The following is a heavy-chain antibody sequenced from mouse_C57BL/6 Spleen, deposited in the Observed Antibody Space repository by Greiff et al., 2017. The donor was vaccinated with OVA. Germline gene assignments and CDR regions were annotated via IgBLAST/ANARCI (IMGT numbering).Heavy chain of an antibody. CDR3: ARSQLGGYFDV. V-gene: IGHV1-82*01. Sequence: QVQLQQSGPELVKPGASVKISCKASGYAFSSSWMNWVKQRPGKGLEWIGRIYPGDGDTNYNGKFKGKATLTADKSSSTAYMQLSSLTSEDSAVYVSARSQLGGYFDVWGTGTTVTVSS. CDR1: GYAFSSSW. D-gene: IGHD4-1*02. CDR2: IYPGDGDT. J-gene: IGHJ1*03.